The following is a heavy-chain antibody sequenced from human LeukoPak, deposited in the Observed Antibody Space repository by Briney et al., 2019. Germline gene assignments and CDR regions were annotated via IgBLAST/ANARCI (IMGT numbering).Heavy chain of an antibody. J-gene: IGHJ4*02. CDR2: IYPGDSDT. D-gene: IGHD2-21*02. V-gene: IGHV5-51*01. CDR1: GYSFTNHW. Sequence: GESLKISCKGSGYSFTNHWIAWVRQMPGKGLEWMGIIYPGDSDTRYSPSFQGQVTVSADKSISAAYLQWNSLKASDSAMYYCARQGYCGADCYPRFDYWGQGTLVTVSS. CDR3: ARQGYCGADCYPRFDY.